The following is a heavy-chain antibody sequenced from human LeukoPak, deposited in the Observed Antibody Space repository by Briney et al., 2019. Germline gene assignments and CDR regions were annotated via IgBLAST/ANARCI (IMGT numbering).Heavy chain of an antibody. CDR2: IYYSGST. D-gene: IGHD1-26*01. Sequence: SETLSLTCTVSGGSISSSSYDWGWIRQPPGKGLEWIGSIYYSGSTYYNPSLKSRVTISVDTSKNLFSLKLSSVTAADTSVYYCARGGSDYGYSDYWGHGALVTVSS. J-gene: IGHJ4*01. V-gene: IGHV4-39*07. CDR3: ARGGSDYGYSDY. CDR1: GGSISSSSYD.